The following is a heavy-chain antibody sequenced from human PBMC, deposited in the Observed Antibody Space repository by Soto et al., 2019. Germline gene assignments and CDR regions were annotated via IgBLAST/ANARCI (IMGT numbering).Heavy chain of an antibody. Sequence: GGSLRLSCAASGFTVSSNYMSWVRQAPGKGLEWVSVIYSGGTTYYADFVKGRFTISRDNSKNTLYLKMNSLRVEDTAVYYCARESGSLPAAGISPFDYWGQGTLVTVSS. CDR2: IYSGGTT. J-gene: IGHJ4*02. CDR3: ARESGSLPAAGISPFDY. D-gene: IGHD6-13*01. CDR1: GFTVSSNY. V-gene: IGHV3-53*01.